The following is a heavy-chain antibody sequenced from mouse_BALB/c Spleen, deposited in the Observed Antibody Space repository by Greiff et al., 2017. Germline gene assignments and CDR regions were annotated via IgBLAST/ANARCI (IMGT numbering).Heavy chain of an antibody. Sequence: LVKPGASVKISCKASGFSFTGYYMHWVKQCPGKSLEWIGYISCYNGATSYNQKFKGKATFTVDTSSSTAYMQFNSLTSEDSAVYYCAREGDYDSYYMDYWGQGTTLTVSS. V-gene: IGHV1S34*01. D-gene: IGHD2-4*01. CDR3: AREGDYDSYYMDY. CDR1: GFSFTGYY. CDR2: ISCYNGAT. J-gene: IGHJ2*01.